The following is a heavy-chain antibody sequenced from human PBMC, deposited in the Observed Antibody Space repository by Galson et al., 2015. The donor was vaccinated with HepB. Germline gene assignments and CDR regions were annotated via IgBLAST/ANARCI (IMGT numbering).Heavy chain of an antibody. D-gene: IGHD6-19*01. CDR1: GFIVSGNY. CDR2: IYSGGST. Sequence: SLRLSCAASGFIVSGNYLSWVRQAPGKGLEWVSVIYSGGSTYYADSVKGRFTISRDSSKNTLFLQMNSLRAEDTAVYYCARPVKAGNYYYGMDVWGQGATVTVSS. V-gene: IGHV3-53*01. J-gene: IGHJ6*02. CDR3: ARPVKAGNYYYGMDV.